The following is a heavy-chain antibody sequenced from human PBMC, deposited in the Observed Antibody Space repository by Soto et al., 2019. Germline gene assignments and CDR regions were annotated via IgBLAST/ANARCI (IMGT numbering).Heavy chain of an antibody. J-gene: IGHJ4*02. CDR2: INAGNGDT. Sequence: QVQLVQSGAEVKKPGASVKVSCKPSGYTFTSYAMHWVRQAPGQRLEWMGWINAGNGDTKYSQKFQGRVTLTRDTSASTAYMELSSLRSEDTAVYCCARKGVGKYHFDYWGQGTLVTVSS. CDR3: ARKGVGKYHFDY. CDR1: GYTFTSYA. V-gene: IGHV1-3*01. D-gene: IGHD1-26*01.